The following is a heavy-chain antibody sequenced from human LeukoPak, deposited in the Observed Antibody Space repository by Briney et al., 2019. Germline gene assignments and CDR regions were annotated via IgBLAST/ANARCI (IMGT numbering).Heavy chain of an antibody. J-gene: IGHJ6*02. D-gene: IGHD1-20*01. Sequence: GGSLRLSCAASGFTVSSNYMSWVRQAPGKGLEWVSVIYSGGSTYYADSVKGRFTISRDNSKNTLYLQMNSLRAEDTAVYYCARVSGNFYYGMDVWGQGTTVTVSS. CDR2: IYSGGST. CDR1: GFTVSSNY. V-gene: IGHV3-53*01. CDR3: ARVSGNFYYGMDV.